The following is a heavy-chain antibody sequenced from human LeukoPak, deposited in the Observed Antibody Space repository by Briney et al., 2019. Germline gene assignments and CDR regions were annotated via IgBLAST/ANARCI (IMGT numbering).Heavy chain of an antibody. CDR2: IRSSSNII. CDR1: GFTFSSYS. V-gene: IGHV3-48*04. D-gene: IGHD3-22*01. J-gene: IGHJ4*02. Sequence: GGSLRLSCAASGFTFSSYSMNWVRQAPGKGLEWVSYIRSSSNIIYYADSVKGRFIISRDNTKNSLYLQMNSLRAEDTAVYYCARDEADSSALDYWGQGTLVTVSS. CDR3: ARDEADSSALDY.